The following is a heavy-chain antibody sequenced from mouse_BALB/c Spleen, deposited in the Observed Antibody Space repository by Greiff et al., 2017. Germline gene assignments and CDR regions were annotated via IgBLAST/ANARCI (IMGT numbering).Heavy chain of an antibody. J-gene: IGHJ3*01. Sequence: EVQLVESGGGLVQPKGSLKLSCAASGFTFNTYAMNWVRQAPGKGLEWVARIRSKSNNYATYYADSVKDRFTISRDDSQSMLYLQMNNLKTEDTAMYYCVRAYGNGGFAYWGQGTLVTVSA. CDR1: GFTFNTYA. CDR3: VRAYGNGGFAY. CDR2: IRSKSNNYAT. D-gene: IGHD2-10*02. V-gene: IGHV10-1*02.